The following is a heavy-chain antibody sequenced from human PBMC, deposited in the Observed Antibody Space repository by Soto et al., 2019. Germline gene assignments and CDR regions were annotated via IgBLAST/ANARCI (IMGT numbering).Heavy chain of an antibody. Sequence: ASVKVSCKVSGYTLTELSMHWVRQAPGKGLEWMGGFDPEDGETIYAQKFQGRVTMTEDTSTDTAYMELSSLRSEDTAVYYCATGPYSSSWYEFDYWGQGTLVTVSS. J-gene: IGHJ4*02. CDR3: ATGPYSSSWYEFDY. CDR2: FDPEDGET. CDR1: GYTLTELS. D-gene: IGHD6-13*01. V-gene: IGHV1-24*01.